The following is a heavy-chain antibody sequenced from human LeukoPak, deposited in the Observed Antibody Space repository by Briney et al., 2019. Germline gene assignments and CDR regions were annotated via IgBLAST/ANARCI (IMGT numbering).Heavy chain of an antibody. D-gene: IGHD3-22*01. Sequence: SETLSLTCAVSGGSISRSNWWSWVRQPPGKGLEWIGEIYHSGSTNYNPSPKSRVTISVDKSKNQFSLKLSSVTAADTAVYYCARGPDYYDSSGYFRRRNGMDVWGQGTTVTVSS. V-gene: IGHV4-4*02. CDR2: IYHSGST. J-gene: IGHJ6*02. CDR3: ARGPDYYDSSGYFRRRNGMDV. CDR1: GGSISRSNW.